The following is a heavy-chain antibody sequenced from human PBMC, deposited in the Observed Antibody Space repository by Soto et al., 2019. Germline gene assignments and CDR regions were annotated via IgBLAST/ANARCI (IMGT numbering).Heavy chain of an antibody. J-gene: IGHJ3*02. CDR1: GGSISSYY. CDR2: IYYSGST. V-gene: IGHV4-59*08. D-gene: IGHD2-2*01. Sequence: QVQLQESGPGLVKPSETLSLTCTVSGGSISSYYWSWIRQPPGKGLEWIGYIYYSGSTNYNPSLKSRVTISVDTSKNQFSLKLSSVTAADTAVYYCARHVDVVVFDAFDIWGQGIMVTVSS. CDR3: ARHVDVVVFDAFDI.